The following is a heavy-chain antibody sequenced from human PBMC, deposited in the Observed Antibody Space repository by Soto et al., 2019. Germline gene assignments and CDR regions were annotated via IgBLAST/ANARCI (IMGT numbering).Heavy chain of an antibody. Sequence: PGGSLRLSCAASGFTFRSFAMSWVRQAPGKGLEWVSSMSGGSGGTYYTDSVKGRFTISRDNSKNTLYLQMNSLRAEDTAIYYCAKLGSSSWSPHYYFDYWGQGTLVTVSS. J-gene: IGHJ4*02. CDR1: GFTFRSFA. D-gene: IGHD2-2*01. CDR2: MSGGSGGT. CDR3: AKLGSSSWSPHYYFDY. V-gene: IGHV3-23*01.